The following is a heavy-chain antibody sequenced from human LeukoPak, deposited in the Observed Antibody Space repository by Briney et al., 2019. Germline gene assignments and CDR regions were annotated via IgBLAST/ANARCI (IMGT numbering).Heavy chain of an antibody. CDR1: GYTFTGHY. Sequence: ASVKVSCKASGYTFTGHYMHWVRQAPGQGLEWMGWINPNSGGTNYAQKFQGRVTMTRDTSISTAYMELSRLRSDDTAVYYCARGDEMSEIVVVVAATDYWGQGTLVTVSS. D-gene: IGHD2-15*01. J-gene: IGHJ4*02. CDR2: INPNSGGT. V-gene: IGHV1-2*02. CDR3: ARGDEMSEIVVVVAATDY.